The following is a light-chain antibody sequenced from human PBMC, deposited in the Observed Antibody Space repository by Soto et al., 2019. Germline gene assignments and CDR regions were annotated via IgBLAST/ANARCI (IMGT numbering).Light chain of an antibody. J-gene: IGKJ4*01. CDR3: QKYNNWPLT. CDR1: QSVSSN. CDR2: GAS. V-gene: IGKV3-15*01. Sequence: EIVMTQSPATLSVSPGERATLSCRASQSVSSNLAWYQQKPGQAPRLLIYGASTRATGIPARFSGSGSGTDFTLPISSLQSEDFAVYFCQKYNNWPLTFGGGTKVEIK.